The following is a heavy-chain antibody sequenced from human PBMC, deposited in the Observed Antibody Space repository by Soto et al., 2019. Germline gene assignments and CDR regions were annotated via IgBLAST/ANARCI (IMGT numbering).Heavy chain of an antibody. CDR1: GFTFSYYP. CDR2: ISFDGSNK. J-gene: IGHJ6*02. V-gene: IGHV3-30*04. Sequence: QMQLVESGGGAVQPGRSLRLSCAASGFTFSYYPMHWVRQAPGKGLEWVAVISFDGSNKYYADSVKGRFNISTDNSKNTLYLQVNSVRGEDTAVYYCARVAGDMVAILYIYPLDGREPLSDVDVWGQGTTVTVSS. CDR3: ARVAGDMVAILYIYPLDGREPLSDVDV. D-gene: IGHD5-12*01.